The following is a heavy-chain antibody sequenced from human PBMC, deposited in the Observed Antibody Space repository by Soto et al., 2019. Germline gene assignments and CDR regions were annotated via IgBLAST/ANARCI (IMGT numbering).Heavy chain of an antibody. D-gene: IGHD1-26*01. CDR3: ARRGSGSYYDY. V-gene: IGHV3-23*01. Sequence: GSLRLSCAASVFTFSSYAMRWVRQAPGKGLEWVSAISGSGGSTYYADSVKGRFTISRDNSKNTLYLQMNSLRAEDTAVYYCARRGSGSYYDYWGQGTLVTVSS. CDR1: VFTFSSYA. CDR2: ISGSGGST. J-gene: IGHJ4*02.